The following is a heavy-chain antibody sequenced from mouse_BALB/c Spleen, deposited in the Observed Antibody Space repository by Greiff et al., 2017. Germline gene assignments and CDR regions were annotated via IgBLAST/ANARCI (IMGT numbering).Heavy chain of an antibody. Sequence: QVQLQQPGPELVKPGAPVKLSCKASGYTFTSYWMNWVKQRPGRGLEWIGRIDPSDSETHYNQKFKDKATLTVDKSSSTAYIQLSSLTSEDYAVYYCARTGERYRYDCAMDDWGQGSSVTVSS. J-gene: IGHJ4*01. CDR1: GYTFTSYW. CDR3: ARTGERYRYDCAMDD. D-gene: IGHD2-14*01. V-gene: IGHV1-69*02. CDR2: IDPSDSET.